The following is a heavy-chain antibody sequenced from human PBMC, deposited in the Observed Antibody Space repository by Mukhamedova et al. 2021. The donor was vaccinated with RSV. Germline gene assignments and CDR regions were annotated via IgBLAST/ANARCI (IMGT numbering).Heavy chain of an antibody. CDR2: GST. J-gene: IGHJ4*01. Sequence: GSTSYAQKFQGRVTMTRDTSTSTVYMELSSLRSEDTAVYYCARGIYGDYEVNYWGHGTLVTVSS. CDR3: ARGIYGDYEVNY. D-gene: IGHD4-17*01. V-gene: IGHV1-46*01.